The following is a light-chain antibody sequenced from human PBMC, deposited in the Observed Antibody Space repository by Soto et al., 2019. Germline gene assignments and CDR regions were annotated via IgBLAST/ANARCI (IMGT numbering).Light chain of an antibody. V-gene: IGKV3-11*01. J-gene: IGKJ2*01. CDR3: QQRSNWPIT. CDR1: QSVSSY. Sequence: EIVLTQSPATLSLSPGERATLSCRASQSVSSYLAWYQQKPGQAPRLLIYDASNRATGIPARFSGSGSGTDFTLTISSLEPDEFAVYYCQQRSNWPITFGQGTKLEIK. CDR2: DAS.